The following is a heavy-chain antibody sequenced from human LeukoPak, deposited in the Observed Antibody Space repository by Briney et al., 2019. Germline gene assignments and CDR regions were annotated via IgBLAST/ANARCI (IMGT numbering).Heavy chain of an antibody. CDR2: ISGSGGST. CDR3: AKRRLTIFGVVAKYYVDY. V-gene: IGHV3-23*01. CDR1: GFTFSSYA. D-gene: IGHD3-3*01. J-gene: IGHJ4*02. Sequence: GGSLRLSCAASGFTFSSYAMSWVRQAPGKGLEWVSAISGSGGSTYYADSVKGRFTISRDNSKNTLYLQMNSLRAEDTAVYYCAKRRLTIFGVVAKYYVDYWGQGTLVTVSS.